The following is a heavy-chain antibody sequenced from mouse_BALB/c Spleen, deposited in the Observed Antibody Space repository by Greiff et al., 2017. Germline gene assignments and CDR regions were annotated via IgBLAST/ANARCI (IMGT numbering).Heavy chain of an antibody. J-gene: IGHJ3*01. CDR1: GYTFTDYA. D-gene: IGHD2-4*01. V-gene: IGHV1S137*01. CDR3: ARGITPFAY. Sequence: VKLVESGAELVRPGVSVKISCKGSGYTFTDYAMHWVKQSHAKSLEWIGVISTYYGDASYNQKFKGKATMTVDKSSSTAYMELARLTSEDSAIYYCARGITPFAYWGQGTLVTVSA. CDR2: ISTYYGDA.